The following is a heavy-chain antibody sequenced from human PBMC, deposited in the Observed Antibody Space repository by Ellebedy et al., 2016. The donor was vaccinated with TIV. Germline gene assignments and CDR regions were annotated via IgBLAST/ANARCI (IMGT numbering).Heavy chain of an antibody. CDR2: IFSGGET. CDR1: GFTFSSYG. J-gene: IGHJ2*01. Sequence: GESLKISCAASGFTFSSYGMHWVRQAPGKGLEWVSTIFSGGETHYPDSVKGRFTISRDNYKNVLYLQMDSLRAEDTAVYYCARVPRSTLLYTPWYFDLWGRGTLVTVSS. V-gene: IGHV3-66*01. D-gene: IGHD2-2*01. CDR3: ARVPRSTLLYTPWYFDL.